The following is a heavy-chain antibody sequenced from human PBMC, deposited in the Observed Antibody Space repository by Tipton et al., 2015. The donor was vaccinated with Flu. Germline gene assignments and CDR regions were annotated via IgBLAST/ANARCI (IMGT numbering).Heavy chain of an antibody. D-gene: IGHD3-10*02. CDR1: GGSVNSYF. V-gene: IGHV4-59*05. Sequence: TLSLTCTVSGGSVNSYFWSWIRQPPGMGLEWIGGISYGGNTYYNPALKRRFTISVDTSKSQFSMMLRAVTAADTAVYYCARLSYFDVDLKNFYFDYWGQGALVTVSS. CDR2: ISYGGNT. J-gene: IGHJ4*02. CDR3: ARLSYFDVDLKNFYFDY.